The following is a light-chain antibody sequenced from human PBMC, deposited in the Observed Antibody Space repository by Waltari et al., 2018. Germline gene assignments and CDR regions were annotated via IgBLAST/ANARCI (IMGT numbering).Light chain of an antibody. J-gene: IGLJ2*01. CDR2: RNN. CDR3: GAWDDTLRFV. CDR1: RSNIGSNY. Sequence: QSVLSQPPSASGTPGQRVTISCSGTRSNIGSNYAYWYQHLPGMAPKLLLYRNNQRPPGVPDRFSSSKSGTSASLAIRELRSEDEADYYCGAWDDTLRFVFGGGTRLTVL. V-gene: IGLV1-47*01.